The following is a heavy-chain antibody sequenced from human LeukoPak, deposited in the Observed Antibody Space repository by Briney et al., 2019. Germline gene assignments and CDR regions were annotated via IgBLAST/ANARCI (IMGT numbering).Heavy chain of an antibody. CDR3: AKAPRITIFGVADSRT. D-gene: IGHD3-3*01. V-gene: IGHV3-48*01. J-gene: IGHJ4*02. Sequence: GGSLRLSCAASGFIFGRDSMNWVRQAPGRGLEWISYISRDSDIRYYADSVRGRFHISRDNARNSLYLQMNSLRAEDTAVYYCAKAPRITIFGVADSRTWGQGTLVTVSS. CDR1: GFIFGRDS. CDR2: ISRDSDIR.